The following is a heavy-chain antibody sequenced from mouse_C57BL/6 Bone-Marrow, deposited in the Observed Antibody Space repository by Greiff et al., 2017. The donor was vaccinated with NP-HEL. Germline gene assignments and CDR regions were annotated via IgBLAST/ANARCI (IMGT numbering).Heavy chain of an antibody. V-gene: IGHV1-59*01. D-gene: IGHD5-1*01. CDR1: GYTFTSYW. CDR3: ANLPMDY. Sequence: QVQLQQPGAELVRPGTSVKLSCKASGYTFTSYWMHWVKQRPGQGLEWIGVIDPSDSYTNYNQKFKGKATLTVDTSSSTAYMQLSSLTYEDSAVYSCANLPMDYWGQGTSVTVSS. CDR2: IDPSDSYT. J-gene: IGHJ4*01.